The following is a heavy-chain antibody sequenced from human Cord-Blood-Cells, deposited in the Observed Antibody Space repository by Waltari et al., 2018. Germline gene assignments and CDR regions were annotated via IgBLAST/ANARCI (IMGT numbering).Heavy chain of an antibody. V-gene: IGHV4-39*01. Sequence: QLQLQESGPGLVKPSETLSLTCTVPGGSISSSSYYWGWIRQPPGKGLEWIGSIYYSGSTYYNPSLKSRVTISVDTSKNQFSLKLSSVTAADTAVYYCARFSSSWYFYAFDIWGQGTMVTVSS. CDR3: ARFSSSWYFYAFDI. D-gene: IGHD6-13*01. CDR2: IYYSGST. CDR1: GGSISSSSYY. J-gene: IGHJ3*02.